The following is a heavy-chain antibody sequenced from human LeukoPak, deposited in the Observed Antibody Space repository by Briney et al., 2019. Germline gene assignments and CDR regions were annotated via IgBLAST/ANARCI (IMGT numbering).Heavy chain of an antibody. Sequence: GASVKVSCKASGYTFTSYGISWVRQAPGQGLEWMGWISAYNGNTNYAQKLQGRVTMTTDTSTSTAYMEPRSLRSDDTAVYYCARAYSSGWYDYYYYYYMDVWGKGTTVTISS. D-gene: IGHD6-19*01. CDR1: GYTFTSYG. V-gene: IGHV1-18*01. CDR3: ARAYSSGWYDYYYYYYMDV. CDR2: ISAYNGNT. J-gene: IGHJ6*03.